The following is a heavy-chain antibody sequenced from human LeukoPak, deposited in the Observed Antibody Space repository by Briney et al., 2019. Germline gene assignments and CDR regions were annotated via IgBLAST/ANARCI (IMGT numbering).Heavy chain of an antibody. V-gene: IGHV4-59*01. CDR2: ISYSGST. CDR3: AKYVWGSYPTFEDY. CDR1: GGSISSYY. Sequence: ASETLSLTCSVWGGSISSYYWSWIRQPPGKGLEWIGYISYSGSTNYNPSLKSRVTISVDTSKNQFSLKLSSVTAADTAVYYCAKYVWGSYPTFEDYWGQGTLVTVSS. J-gene: IGHJ4*02. D-gene: IGHD3-16*02.